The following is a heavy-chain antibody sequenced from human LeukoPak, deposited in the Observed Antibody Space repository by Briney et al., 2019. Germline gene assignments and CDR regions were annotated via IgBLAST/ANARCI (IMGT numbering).Heavy chain of an antibody. CDR2: INPNSGGT. D-gene: IGHD2-2*01. CDR1: GYTFTGYY. CDR3: ARAVVPAAMMSFDY. J-gene: IGHJ4*02. V-gene: IGHV1-2*02. Sequence: ASVKGSCKASGYTFTGYYMHWVRQAPGQGLEWMAWINPNSGGTNYAQKFQGRVTMTRDTSISTAYMELSRLRSDDTAVYYCARAVVPAAMMSFDYWGQGTLVTVSS.